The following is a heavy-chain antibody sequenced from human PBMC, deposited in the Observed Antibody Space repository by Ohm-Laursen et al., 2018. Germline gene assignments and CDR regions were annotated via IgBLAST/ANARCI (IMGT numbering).Heavy chain of an antibody. D-gene: IGHD6-13*01. J-gene: IGHJ6*02. CDR3: AKDRIAAAGSYYYYYGMDV. CDR1: GFTFSSYG. Sequence: SLRLSCTASGFTFSSYGMHWVRQAPGTGLEWVAVISYDGSNKYYADSVKGRFTISRDNSKNTLYLQMNSLRAEDTAVYYCAKDRIAAAGSYYYYYGMDVWGQGTTVTVSS. CDR2: ISYDGSNK. V-gene: IGHV3-30*18.